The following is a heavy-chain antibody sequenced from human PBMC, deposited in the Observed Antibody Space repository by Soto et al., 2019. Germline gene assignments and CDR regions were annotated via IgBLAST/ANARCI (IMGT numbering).Heavy chain of an antibody. J-gene: IGHJ5*01. CDR3: ARDQVPAVLLGWFDS. V-gene: IGHV4-59*01. CDR2: IYYSGST. D-gene: IGHD2-2*01. Sequence: QVQLQESGPGLVKPSETLSRTCTVSGGSISSYYWSWIRQPPGKGLEWIGYIYYSGSTNYNPSLKSRVTISVDTSKNQFSLKLCSVTAADMAVYYCARDQVPAVLLGWFDSWGQGTLVTVSS. CDR1: GGSISSYY.